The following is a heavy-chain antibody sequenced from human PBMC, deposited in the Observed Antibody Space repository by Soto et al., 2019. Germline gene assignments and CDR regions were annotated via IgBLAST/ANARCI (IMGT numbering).Heavy chain of an antibody. J-gene: IGHJ4*02. V-gene: IGHV4-39*01. CDR3: ASIAAPGTTHFDF. CDR2: IYYSGNT. CDR1: GGTLSSSSYY. Sequence: SETLSLTCTVSGGTLSSSSYYWGWIRQSTGKGLEWIGNIYYSGNTFYNPSLKSRVTISVDTSKTQFYLHLSSVTAADTAIFYCASIAAPGTTHFDFWGQGTLVTVSS. D-gene: IGHD6-13*01.